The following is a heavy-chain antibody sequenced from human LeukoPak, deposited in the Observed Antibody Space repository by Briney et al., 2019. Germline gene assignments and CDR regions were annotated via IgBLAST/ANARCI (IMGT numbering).Heavy chain of an antibody. CDR3: ARDLAVAQGWFDP. CDR1: GFTFSSYW. V-gene: IGHV3-74*01. Sequence: GGSLRLSCAASGFTFSSYWMHWVRQAPGKGLLWVSRINSDGSSTSYADSVKGRFTISRDNAKNTLYLQMNSLRAEDTAVYYCARDLAVAQGWFDPWGQGTLVTVSS. D-gene: IGHD2-15*01. CDR2: INSDGSST. J-gene: IGHJ5*02.